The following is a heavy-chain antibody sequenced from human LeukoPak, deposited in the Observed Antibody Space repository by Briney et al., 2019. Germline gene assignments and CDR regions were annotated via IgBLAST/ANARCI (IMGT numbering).Heavy chain of an antibody. J-gene: IGHJ4*02. V-gene: IGHV3-30-3*01. Sequence: GGSLRLSCSASGFAFRTFSIHWVRQTPGRGLEWVAVISSDGTHEYYVDSVKGRFTISRDNSKNTVYLEMKSLRPEDTAVYYCAREQSGIDVSFFDSWGQGTLSPSPQ. CDR3: AREQSGIDVSFFDS. CDR2: ISSDGTHE. D-gene: IGHD1-1*01. CDR1: GFAFRTFS.